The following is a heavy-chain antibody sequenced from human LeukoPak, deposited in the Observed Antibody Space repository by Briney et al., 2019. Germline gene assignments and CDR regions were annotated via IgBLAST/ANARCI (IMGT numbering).Heavy chain of an antibody. V-gene: IGHV1-69*13. J-gene: IGHJ6*04. D-gene: IGHD1-1*01. CDR3: ARTKQLDPPDTRNYYYYGMDV. CDR1: GVTFSSYA. CDR2: IIPIFGTA. Sequence: SVNVSSTASGVTFSSYAISWVRQAPGQGLEWMGGIIPIFGTANYAQKFQGRVTITADESTSTAYMELSSLRSEDTGVYYCARTKQLDPPDTRNYYYYGMDVWGKGTTVTVSS.